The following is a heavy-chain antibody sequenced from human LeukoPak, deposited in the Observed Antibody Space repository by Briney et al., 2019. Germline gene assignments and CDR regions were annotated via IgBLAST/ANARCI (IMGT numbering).Heavy chain of an antibody. V-gene: IGHV3-30*18. Sequence: PGGSLRLSCVASGFPFSSYGIHWVRQAPGKGLEWVAVISYDGRHTYFSDSVKGRFTISRDDSKNTVYLQMNSLRPEDTAVYSCAKDWRYCSSTRCAPSPAASDVWGPGTMVTVSS. CDR2: ISYDGRHT. CDR1: GFPFSSYG. J-gene: IGHJ3*01. CDR3: AKDWRYCSSTRCAPSPAASDV. D-gene: IGHD2-2*01.